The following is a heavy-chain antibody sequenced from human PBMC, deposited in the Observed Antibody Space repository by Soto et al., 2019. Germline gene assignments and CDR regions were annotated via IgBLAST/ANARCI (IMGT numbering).Heavy chain of an antibody. V-gene: IGHV3-15*07. CDR3: TTRVQTINGIGYCSSTSCYRVSWFDP. CDR2: IKSKTDGGTT. CDR1: GFTFSNAW. D-gene: IGHD2-2*02. Sequence: EVQLVESGGGLVKPGGSLRLSCAASGFTFSNAWMNWVRQAPGKGLECVGRIKSKTDGGTTDYAAPVKGRFTISSDDSTNTLYMQMNSLKTEDTAVYYCTTRVQTINGIGYCSSTSCYRVSWFDPWGQGTLVTVSS. J-gene: IGHJ5*02.